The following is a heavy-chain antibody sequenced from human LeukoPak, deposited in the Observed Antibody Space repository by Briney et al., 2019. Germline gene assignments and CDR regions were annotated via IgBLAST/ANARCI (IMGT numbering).Heavy chain of an antibody. V-gene: IGHV3-53*01. CDR2: IYGGGSG. Sequence: GGSLRLSCAASGFTLRSNYMSGVGQAPGKGVEGVSIIYGGGSGFYTDCGTGRVTISRDNSNNTLYLQMNSLRGEDTAVYYCARGGSYLSAFDIWGQGTMVTVSS. CDR1: GFTLRSNY. J-gene: IGHJ3*02. CDR3: ARGGSYLSAFDI. D-gene: IGHD1-26*01.